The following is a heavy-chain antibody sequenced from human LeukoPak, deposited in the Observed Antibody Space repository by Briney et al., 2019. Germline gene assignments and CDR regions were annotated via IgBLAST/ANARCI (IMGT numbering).Heavy chain of an antibody. V-gene: IGHV4-59*01. D-gene: IGHD3-9*01. CDR1: GGPISSYY. CDR3: AREYYDILTGYYRFDY. CDR2: IYYSGNT. J-gene: IGHJ4*02. Sequence: PSETLSLTCTVSGGPISSYYWSWIRQPPGKGLEWIGYIYYSGNTNYNPSLKSRVTISVDTSKNQFSLKLSSVTAADTAVYYCAREYYDILTGYYRFDYWGQGTLVTVSS.